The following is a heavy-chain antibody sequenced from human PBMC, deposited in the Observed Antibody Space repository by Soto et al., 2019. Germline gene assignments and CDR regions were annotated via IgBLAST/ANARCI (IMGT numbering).Heavy chain of an antibody. Sequence: LSLTCAVSGGPISSCGYSWCWIRQPPGKGLEWIGYIYHSGSTYYNPSLKSRVTISVDRSKNQFSLKLSSVTAADTAVYYCARVPGPWGQGTLVTVS. CDR3: ARVPGP. J-gene: IGHJ5*02. V-gene: IGHV4-30-2*01. CDR1: GGPISSCGYS. CDR2: IYHSGST. D-gene: IGHD3-10*01.